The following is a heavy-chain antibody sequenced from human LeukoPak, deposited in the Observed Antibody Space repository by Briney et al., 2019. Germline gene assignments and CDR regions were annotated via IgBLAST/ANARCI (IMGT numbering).Heavy chain of an antibody. CDR1: GDSISSYY. CDR3: ASTERCSTTCPLDY. Sequence: SETLSLTCTVSGDSISSYYWGWIRQPPGKGLEYLGYIYNGEATYYNPSLKSRVTISVDTSKNQFSLRLTSVTAADTAVYYCASTERCSTTCPLDYWGQGTLVTVSS. J-gene: IGHJ4*02. CDR2: IYNGEAT. V-gene: IGHV4-59*04. D-gene: IGHD2-2*01.